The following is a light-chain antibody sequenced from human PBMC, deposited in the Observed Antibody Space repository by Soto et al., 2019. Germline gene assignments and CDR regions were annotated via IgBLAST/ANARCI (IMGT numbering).Light chain of an antibody. J-gene: IGKJ1*01. CDR2: DAS. Sequence: IVLTQSPATLSLSPGERATLSCRATESVSSSLVWYQQKVGQAPRLLIYDASNRATGIPARFSGSGSGTDFTLTISSLEPEDFAVYYRQQRDSWPPTFGQGTKVDIK. CDR3: QQRDSWPPT. V-gene: IGKV3-11*01. CDR1: ESVSSS.